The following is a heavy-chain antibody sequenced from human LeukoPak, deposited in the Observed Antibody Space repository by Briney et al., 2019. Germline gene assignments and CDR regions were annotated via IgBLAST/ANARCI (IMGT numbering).Heavy chain of an antibody. CDR1: GFTFNTYS. CDR3: ARDWRYDSRGSDPRGFLDY. V-gene: IGHV3-48*04. D-gene: IGHD3-22*01. CDR2: ISSSGSTI. J-gene: IGHJ4*02. Sequence: GGSLRLSCEASGFTFNTYSMNWARQAPGKGLEWVSYISSSGSTIYYADSVKGRFTISRDNAKNSLYLQMNSLRAEDTAVYYCARDWRYDSRGSDPRGFLDYWGQGTLVTVSS.